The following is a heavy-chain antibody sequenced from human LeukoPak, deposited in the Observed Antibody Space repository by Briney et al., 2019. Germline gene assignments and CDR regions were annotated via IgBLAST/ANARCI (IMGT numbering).Heavy chain of an antibody. CDR2: IPYGNT. CDR1: GGSISTYY. J-gene: IGHJ5*02. V-gene: IGHV4-59*01. CDR3: AGDKAHSYGRYFDP. D-gene: IGHD5-18*01. Sequence: SETLSLTCSVSGGSISTYYWNWIRQTPGKGLEWIGHIPYGNTDYNPSLKSRVTISVDTPKNQFSLKLTSVTAADTAVYYCAGDKAHSYGRYFDPWGQGALVTVSS.